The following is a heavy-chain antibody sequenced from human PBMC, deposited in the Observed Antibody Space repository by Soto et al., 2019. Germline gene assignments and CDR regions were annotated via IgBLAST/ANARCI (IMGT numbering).Heavy chain of an antibody. CDR2: INYSGTT. V-gene: IGHV4-30-4*01. CDR1: GGSINSGDYY. Sequence: PSETLSLTCTVSGGSINSGDYYWSWIRQPPGKGLECIGYINYSGTTYYKPSLKRRVTISVDTSKNQFSLRLSSVTAADTAVYYCGRDDTDGTSAIDYWGRGTLVTVSS. D-gene: IGHD6-13*01. CDR3: GRDDTDGTSAIDY. J-gene: IGHJ4*02.